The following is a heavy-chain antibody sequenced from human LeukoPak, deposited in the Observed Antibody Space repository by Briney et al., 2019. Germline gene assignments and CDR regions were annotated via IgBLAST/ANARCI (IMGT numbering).Heavy chain of an antibody. J-gene: IGHJ4*02. CDR3: AREYDGRGYFDY. D-gene: IGHD1-26*01. CDR1: GDSITSTHW. V-gene: IGHV4-4*02. Sequence: SGTLSLTCAVSGDSITSTHWWSWVRQPPGKGLEWIGQIYKSGTTNYTPSLKSLVTTSVDKSKNQFPLKVTSVTAADTAVYYCAREYDGRGYFDYWGQGTLVTVSS. CDR2: IYKSGTT.